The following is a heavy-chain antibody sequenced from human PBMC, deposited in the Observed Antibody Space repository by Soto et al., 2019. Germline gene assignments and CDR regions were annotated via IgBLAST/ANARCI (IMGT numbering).Heavy chain of an antibody. CDR2: ISYGGGTT. J-gene: IGHJ4*02. D-gene: IGHD3-10*01. CDR3: VSDQCYYGSGSYYYFDL. CDR1: EFTFSNYA. Sequence: GGSLRLSCAASEFTFSNYAMSLVRQAPGKGLEWVSAISYGGGTTYYADSVKGRFTISRDNSKNTLYLQMNSLRVEDTAPYYYVSDQCYYGSGSYYYFDLWGQGTQVTVSS. V-gene: IGHV3-23*01.